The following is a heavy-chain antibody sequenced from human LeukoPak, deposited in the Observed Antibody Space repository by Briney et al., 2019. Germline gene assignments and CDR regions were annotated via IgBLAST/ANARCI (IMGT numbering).Heavy chain of an antibody. J-gene: IGHJ4*02. Sequence: GESLKISCQGSGYSFVSYWIVWVRQMPGMGLEWMGTIYPSDSNARYSPSFQGQVTISADRSISTAYLQWSSLKASDTAICYCARFVDYSSSVDYWGQGTLVTVST. V-gene: IGHV5-51*01. CDR3: ARFVDYSSSVDY. D-gene: IGHD6-6*01. CDR2: IYPSDSNA. CDR1: GYSFVSYW.